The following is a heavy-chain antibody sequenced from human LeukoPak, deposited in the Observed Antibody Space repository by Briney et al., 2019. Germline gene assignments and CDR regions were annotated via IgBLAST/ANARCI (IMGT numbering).Heavy chain of an antibody. V-gene: IGHV4-39*07. D-gene: IGHD3-3*01. CDR2: IYYSGST. CDR1: GGSISSSSYY. J-gene: IGHJ4*02. Sequence: PSETLSLTCTVSGGSISSSSYYWGWIRQPPGKGLEWIGSIYYSGSTYYNPSLKSRVTISVDTSKNQFSLKPSSVTAADTAVYYCARTYYDFWSGLTQHTNFDYWGQGTLVTVSS. CDR3: ARTYYDFWSGLTQHTNFDY.